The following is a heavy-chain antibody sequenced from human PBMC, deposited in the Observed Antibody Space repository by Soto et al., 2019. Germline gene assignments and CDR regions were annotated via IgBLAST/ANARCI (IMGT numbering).Heavy chain of an antibody. Sequence: PGGSMRLSCAASGFTFINALMNWVRPAPGKGLEWVGRIKSKTGGGTTDYAAPVKGRFTIARSYLKNNLCLQINRLASGATAVFYCPTGLLRFLDLSPPYGMDVWVEGSTV. D-gene: IGHD3-3*01. CDR3: PTGLLRFLDLSPPYGMDV. V-gene: IGHV3-15*01. CDR1: GFTFINAL. CDR2: IKSKTGGGTT. J-gene: IGHJ6*02.